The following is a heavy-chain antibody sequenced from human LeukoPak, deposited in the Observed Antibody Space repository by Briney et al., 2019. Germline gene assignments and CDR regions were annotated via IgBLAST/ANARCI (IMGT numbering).Heavy chain of an antibody. Sequence: LETLSLTCTLSGGSIRSHYWNWIRQPAGKGLECIGRIYSRGNPNYNPPLKSRVTMSVDTSKNQYSLKLSSVTAADTAVYYCARDGGNSGYHYWYYFDYWGQGTLVTVSS. CDR1: GGSIRSHY. D-gene: IGHD3-22*01. CDR3: ARDGGNSGYHYWYYFDY. V-gene: IGHV4-4*07. J-gene: IGHJ4*02. CDR2: IYSRGNP.